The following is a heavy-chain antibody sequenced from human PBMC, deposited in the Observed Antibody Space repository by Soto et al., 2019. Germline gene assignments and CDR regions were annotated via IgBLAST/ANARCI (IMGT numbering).Heavy chain of an antibody. Sequence: GGSLRLSCAASGFTFSSYWMSWVRQAPGKGLEWVANIKQDGSEKYYVDSVKGRFTISRDNAKNSLYLQMNSLRAEDTAVYYCARSLTYYYDSSGHFDYWGQGTLVTVSS. CDR2: IKQDGSEK. J-gene: IGHJ4*02. CDR1: GFTFSSYW. V-gene: IGHV3-7*01. D-gene: IGHD3-22*01. CDR3: ARSLTYYYDSSGHFDY.